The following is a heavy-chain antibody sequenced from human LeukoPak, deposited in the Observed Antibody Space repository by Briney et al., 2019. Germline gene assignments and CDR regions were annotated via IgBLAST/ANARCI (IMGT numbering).Heavy chain of an antibody. Sequence: PGGSLRLSCAASGVTFSSYEMTWVRQAPGKGLEWVSYISSSGNSVHYADSVKGRFTISRDNTKNSLYLQMNSLRAEDTAVYYCARVPGSSGWNYYFDYWGQGTLVTVSS. CDR1: GVTFSSYE. J-gene: IGHJ4*02. D-gene: IGHD6-19*01. V-gene: IGHV3-48*03. CDR2: ISSSGNSV. CDR3: ARVPGSSGWNYYFDY.